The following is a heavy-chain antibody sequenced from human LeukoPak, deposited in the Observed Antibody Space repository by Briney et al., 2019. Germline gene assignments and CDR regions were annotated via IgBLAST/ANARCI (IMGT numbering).Heavy chain of an antibody. Sequence: PGGSLGLSCAASGFTISSSYMSWVRQVPGKGLEWVSCIYGADTIYYADFVKDRFTISRDSNRNILYLQMNSLRADDTAVYYCARGARGAYFDYWGQGTLVTVSS. D-gene: IGHD4/OR15-4a*01. V-gene: IGHV3-66*01. J-gene: IGHJ4*02. CDR1: GFTISSSY. CDR2: IYGADTI. CDR3: ARGARGAYFDY.